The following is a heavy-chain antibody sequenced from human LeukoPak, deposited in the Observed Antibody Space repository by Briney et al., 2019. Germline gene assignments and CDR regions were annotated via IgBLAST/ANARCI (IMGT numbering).Heavy chain of an antibody. CDR1: GFTVSSNY. CDR3: AKDDIDIVVVPAAMIAD. J-gene: IGHJ4*02. D-gene: IGHD2-2*01. CDR2: IYSGGST. V-gene: IGHV3-66*01. Sequence: PGGSLRLSCAASGFTVSSNYMSWVRQAPGKGLEWVSVIYSGGSTYYADSVKGRFTISRDNSKNTLYLQMNSLRAEDTAVYYCAKDDIDIVVVPAAMIADWGQGTLVTVSS.